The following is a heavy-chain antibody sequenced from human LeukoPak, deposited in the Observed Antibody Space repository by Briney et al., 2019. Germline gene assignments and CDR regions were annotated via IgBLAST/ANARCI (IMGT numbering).Heavy chain of an antibody. J-gene: IGHJ4*02. CDR3: ARVGKRYFDY. Sequence: GGSLRLSCAASGFTFSKFALNWVRQALGKGLQWVSTISVSGDDTYYADSVKGRFTMSRDNSKNTVYLQMNSLRAEDTAIYYCARVGKRYFDYWGQGTLVSVSS. CDR2: ISVSGDDT. D-gene: IGHD3-10*01. V-gene: IGHV3-23*01. CDR1: GFTFSKFA.